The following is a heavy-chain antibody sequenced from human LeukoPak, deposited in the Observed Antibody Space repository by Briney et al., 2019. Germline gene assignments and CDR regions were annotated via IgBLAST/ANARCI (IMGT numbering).Heavy chain of an antibody. Sequence: SETLSLTCTVSGGSISSASYYWSWIRQPAGKGLEWIGRIDISGSTNYNPSLKSRVSISVDTSKNQFSLKLSSVTVEDTAVYYCAREGIYGDYRHWGQGTLVTVSS. V-gene: IGHV4-61*02. D-gene: IGHD4-17*01. CDR1: GGSISSASYY. CDR2: IDISGST. J-gene: IGHJ4*02. CDR3: AREGIYGDYRH.